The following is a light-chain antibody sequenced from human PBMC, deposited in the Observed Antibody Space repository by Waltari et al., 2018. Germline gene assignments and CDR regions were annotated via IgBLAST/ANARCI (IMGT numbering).Light chain of an antibody. CDR1: PGISNY. J-gene: IGKJ4*01. CDR2: AAS. V-gene: IGKV1-27*01. Sequence: IQMTQSPSSLSASVGDRVTITCRASPGISNYLAWYQQKPGKVPKLLIYAASTLQSGVPSRFSGSGSGTDFTLTISSLQPEDVATYYCQKYNNAPLTFGGGTKVEIK. CDR3: QKYNNAPLT.